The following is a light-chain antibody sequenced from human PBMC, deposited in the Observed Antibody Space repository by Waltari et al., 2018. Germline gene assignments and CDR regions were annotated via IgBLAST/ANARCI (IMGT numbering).Light chain of an antibody. CDR2: DVS. Sequence: QSALSQQPASVSGFPGQSITLSCTGGNSDLGGYNFFAWHQQHPGKVPKLIIYDVSYRPSGVSSRFSGSKSGNTASLTISGLQAEDEADYYCSSYANSNTLLFGGGTKLAVL. CDR3: SSYANSNTLL. V-gene: IGLV2-14*03. CDR1: NSDLGGYNF. J-gene: IGLJ2*01.